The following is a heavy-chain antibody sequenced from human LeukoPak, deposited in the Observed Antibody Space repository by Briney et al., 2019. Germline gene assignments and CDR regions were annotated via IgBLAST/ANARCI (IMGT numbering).Heavy chain of an antibody. CDR3: ARSGYSGYEDY. D-gene: IGHD5-12*01. CDR1: GYTFTGYY. V-gene: IGHV1-18*04. CDR2: ISAYNGNT. Sequence: ASVKVSCKASGYTFTGYYMHWVRQAPGQGLGWMGWISAYNGNTNYAQKLQGRVTMTTDTSTSTAYMELRSLRSDDTAVYYCARSGYSGYEDYWGQGTLVTVSS. J-gene: IGHJ4*02.